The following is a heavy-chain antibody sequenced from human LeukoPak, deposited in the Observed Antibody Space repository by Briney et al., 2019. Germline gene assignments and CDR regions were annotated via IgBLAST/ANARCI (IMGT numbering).Heavy chain of an antibody. D-gene: IGHD6-19*01. CDR2: ISSSGGSI. CDR3: ARDRTWAGEPDL. CDR1: GFTFSSYE. Sequence: GGSLRLSCAASGFTFSSYEMNWVRQAPGKGLEWVSYISSSGGSIYYGDSVKGRFTISRDNAKNLLYLQMNSLRAEDTAVYYCARDRTWAGEPDLWGQGILVTVSS. V-gene: IGHV3-48*03. J-gene: IGHJ4*02.